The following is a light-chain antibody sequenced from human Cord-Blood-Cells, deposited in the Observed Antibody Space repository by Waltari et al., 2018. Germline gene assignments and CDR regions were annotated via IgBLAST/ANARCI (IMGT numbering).Light chain of an antibody. Sequence: AIRITQSPSSFSASTGDRVTITCQASQGISSYLAWYQQKPGKAPKLLIYAASTLQSGVPSRFSGSGSGTDFTLTISCLQSEDFATYYCQQYYSYPPTFGQGTKVEIK. CDR3: QQYYSYPPT. CDR2: AAS. J-gene: IGKJ1*01. CDR1: QGISSY. V-gene: IGKV1-8*01.